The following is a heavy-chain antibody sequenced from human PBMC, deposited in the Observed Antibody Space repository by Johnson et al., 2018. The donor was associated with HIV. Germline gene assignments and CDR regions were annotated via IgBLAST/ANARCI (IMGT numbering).Heavy chain of an antibody. CDR2: ISYDGSNK. D-gene: IGHD1-26*01. V-gene: IGHV3-30*18. Sequence: QVQLVESGGGLVKPGGSLRLSCAASGFIVSNNYMSWVRQTPGKGLEWVAVISYDGSNKYYADSVKGRFTISRDNSKNTLYLQMNSLRAEDTAVYYCAKDYLWEQDLDAFDIWGQGTMVTVSS. CDR1: GFIVSNNY. J-gene: IGHJ3*02. CDR3: AKDYLWEQDLDAFDI.